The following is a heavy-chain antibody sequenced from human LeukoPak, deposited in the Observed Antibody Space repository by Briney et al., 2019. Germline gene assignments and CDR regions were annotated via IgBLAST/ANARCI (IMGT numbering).Heavy chain of an antibody. Sequence: SETLSLTCAVYGGSFSGYYWSWIRQPPGKGLEWIGEINHSGSTNYNPSLKSRVTISVDTSKNQFSLKLSSVTAADTAVYYCARGMVRGVITPWTNWFDPWGQGTLVTVSS. CDR2: INHSGST. J-gene: IGHJ5*02. D-gene: IGHD3-10*01. CDR1: GGSFSGYY. V-gene: IGHV4-34*01. CDR3: ARGMVRGVITPWTNWFDP.